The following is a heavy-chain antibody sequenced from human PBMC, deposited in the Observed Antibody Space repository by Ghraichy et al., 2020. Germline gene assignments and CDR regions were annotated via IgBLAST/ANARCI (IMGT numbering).Heavy chain of an antibody. CDR2: IRQDGSEK. V-gene: IGHV3-7*03. J-gene: IGHJ1*01. D-gene: IGHD2-21*01. CDR3: TRRPQYSSTHDGGFQR. Sequence: GESLNISCAASGFTFSSSWMSWVRQAPGTGLEWVANIRQDGSEKHYVDSLKGRFTISRDNAKNSLYLQMNSLRAEDTAVYYCTRRPQYSSTHDGGFQRWGQGTLVSVSS. CDR1: GFTFSSSW.